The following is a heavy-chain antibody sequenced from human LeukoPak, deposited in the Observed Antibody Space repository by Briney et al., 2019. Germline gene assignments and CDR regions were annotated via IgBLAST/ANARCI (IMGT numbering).Heavy chain of an antibody. CDR1: GFTFSSYE. V-gene: IGHV3-48*03. D-gene: IGHD6-13*01. J-gene: IGHJ1*01. CDR3: ARAYSSSWYLLD. CDR2: ISSSGSTI. Sequence: GGSLRLSCAASGFTFSSYEMNWVRQAPGKGLEWVSYISSSGSTIYYADSVKGRFTISRDNAKNSLYLQMNSLSAEDTAVYYCARAYSSSWYLLDWGQGTLVTVSS.